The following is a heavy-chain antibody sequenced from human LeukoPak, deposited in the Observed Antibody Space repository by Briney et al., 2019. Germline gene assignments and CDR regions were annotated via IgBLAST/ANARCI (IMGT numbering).Heavy chain of an antibody. CDR3: ASDPKVVAVPDGRNDRNDP. Sequence: SVKVSCRASGYTFTSYGISWVRQAPGQGLEWMGRIIPIFPVTNYAQKFQGRVTITADKATSTAYLELSSLRSEDTAVYYCASDPKVVAVPDGRNDRNDPWGQGTLVIVSA. CDR2: IIPIFPVT. CDR1: GYTFTSYG. J-gene: IGHJ5*02. V-gene: IGHV1-69*04. D-gene: IGHD1-1*01.